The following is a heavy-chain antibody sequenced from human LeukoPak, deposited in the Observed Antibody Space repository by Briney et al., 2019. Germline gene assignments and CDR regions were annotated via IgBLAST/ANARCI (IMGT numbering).Heavy chain of an antibody. V-gene: IGHV3-48*03. D-gene: IGHD6-6*01. CDR2: ISSSGSTI. J-gene: IGHJ6*03. Sequence: GGSLRLSCAASGFTFSSYEMNWVRQAPGKGLEWVSYISSSGSTIYYADSVEGRFTISRDNAKNSLYLQMNSLRAEDTAVYYCARALAARPRYYYYRAVGDKGPT. CDR3: ARALAARPRYYYYRAV. CDR1: GFTFSSYE.